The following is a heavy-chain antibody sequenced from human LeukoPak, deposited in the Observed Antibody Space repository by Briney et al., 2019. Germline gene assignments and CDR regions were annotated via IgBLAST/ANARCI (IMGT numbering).Heavy chain of an antibody. CDR1: GFTFSDHY. D-gene: IGHD1-26*01. Sequence: GESLRLSCAASGFTFSDHYMDWVRQAPGQGLEWVGRIKNKANDYATQYHASVQGRFTVSRDDSMNSLFLQMVSLKVEDTAVYYCARVRLGASTRYFDYWGRGSVVTVS. V-gene: IGHV3-72*01. J-gene: IGHJ4*02. CDR2: IKNKANDYAT. CDR3: ARVRLGASTRYFDY.